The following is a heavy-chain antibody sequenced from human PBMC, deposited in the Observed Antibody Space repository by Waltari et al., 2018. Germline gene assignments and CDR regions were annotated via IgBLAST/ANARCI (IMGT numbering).Heavy chain of an antibody. CDR1: GFTFSSYS. CDR3: ARGRIAAPFDP. CDR2: ISSSSYI. J-gene: IGHJ5*02. Sequence: EVQLVESGGGLVKPGGSLRLSCAASGFTFSSYSMNWGRQAPGKGLEWVSSISSSSYIYYADSVKGRFTISRDNAKNSLYLQMNSLRAEDTAVYYCARGRIAAPFDPWGQGTLVTVSS. V-gene: IGHV3-21*01. D-gene: IGHD6-6*01.